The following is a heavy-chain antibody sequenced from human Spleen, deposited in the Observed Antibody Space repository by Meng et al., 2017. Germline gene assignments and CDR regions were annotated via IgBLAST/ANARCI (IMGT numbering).Heavy chain of an antibody. CDR1: GGSFSGYY. CDR3: ARGGDIVATITLDY. D-gene: IGHD5-12*01. V-gene: IGHV4-34*01. Sequence: QVQLQQWVAGLLKPSETLSLTCAVYGGSFSGYYWSWIRQPPGKGLEWIGEINHSGSTNYNPSLKSRVTISVDTSKNQFSLKLSSVTAADTAVYYCARGGDIVATITLDYWGQGTLVTVSS. J-gene: IGHJ4*02. CDR2: INHSGST.